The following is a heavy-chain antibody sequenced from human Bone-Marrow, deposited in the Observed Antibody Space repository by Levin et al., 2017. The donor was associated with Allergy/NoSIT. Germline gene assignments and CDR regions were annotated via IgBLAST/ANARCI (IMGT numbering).Heavy chain of an antibody. V-gene: IGHV3-30*18. CDR2: ISYAGGRE. J-gene: IGHJ3*02. CDR1: GFTFTSYG. Sequence: GGSLRLSCAASGFTFTSYGMHWLRQAPGKGLEWMAVISYAGGREYYAESVKGRFTISRDNSRNTLYLQMNRLRVEDTAVYYCANGGRGYDFAVDAFAIWGQGTMVTVSS. CDR3: ANGGRGYDFAVDAFAI. D-gene: IGHD5-12*01.